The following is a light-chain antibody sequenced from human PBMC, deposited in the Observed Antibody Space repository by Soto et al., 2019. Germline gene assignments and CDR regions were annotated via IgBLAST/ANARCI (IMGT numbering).Light chain of an antibody. CDR3: QQSYSTPPT. CDR1: QYISNY. CDR2: TAS. V-gene: IGKV1-39*01. Sequence: DIKMTQSPSSLSASVGDRVTITCRASQYISNYLNWYQQKLGTAPKLLIHTASTLQSGVPSRFSGRGSGPDFTLTISSVQPDDFAIYFCQQSYSTPPTFGQGTTLEIK. J-gene: IGKJ2*01.